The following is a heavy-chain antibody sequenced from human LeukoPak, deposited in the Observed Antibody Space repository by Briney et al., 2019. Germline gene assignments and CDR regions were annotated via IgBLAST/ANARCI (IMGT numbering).Heavy chain of an antibody. CDR1: GFTFSSSA. V-gene: IGHV3-23*01. Sequence: QPGGSLRLSCAASGFTFSSSAMSWVRQAPGKGLEWVSAISNNGGYTYYADSVQGRFTISRDNSKSTLCLQMNSLRAEDTAVYYCATLLVGATVDYWGQGTLVTVSS. D-gene: IGHD1-26*01. CDR3: ATLLVGATVDY. J-gene: IGHJ4*02. CDR2: ISNNGGYT.